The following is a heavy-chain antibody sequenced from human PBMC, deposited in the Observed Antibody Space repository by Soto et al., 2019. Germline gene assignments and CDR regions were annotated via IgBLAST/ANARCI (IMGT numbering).Heavy chain of an antibody. CDR2: FDPEDGET. CDR1: GYTLTELS. CDR3: ATTTRYYSSGYLNPAEYFQH. J-gene: IGHJ1*01. Sequence: GASVKVSCKVSGYTLTELSMHWVRQAPGKGLEWMGGFDPEDGETIYAQKFQGRVTMTEDTSTDTAYMELSSLRSGDTAVYYCATTTRYYSSGYLNPAEYFQHRGQGTLVTVSS. D-gene: IGHD3-22*01. V-gene: IGHV1-24*01.